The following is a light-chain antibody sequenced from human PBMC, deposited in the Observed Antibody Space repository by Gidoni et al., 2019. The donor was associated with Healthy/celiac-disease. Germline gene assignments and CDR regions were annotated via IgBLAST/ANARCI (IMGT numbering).Light chain of an antibody. J-gene: IGKJ3*01. CDR3: QQYDNLPPVVT. CDR1: QDISNY. CDR2: DAS. Sequence: DSQMTQSPSSLSASVGDRVTITCQASQDISNYLNWYQQKPGKAPKLLIYDASNLETGVPSRFSGSGSGTDFTFTISSLQPEDIATYYCQQYDNLPPVVTFGPGTKVDIK. V-gene: IGKV1-33*01.